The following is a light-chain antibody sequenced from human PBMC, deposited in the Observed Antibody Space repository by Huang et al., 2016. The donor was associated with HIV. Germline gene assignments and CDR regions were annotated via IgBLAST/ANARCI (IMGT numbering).Light chain of an antibody. CDR3: QQYSIWPYT. Sequence: EVMMTQSQATLSVSPGERANIPCRASQTISNNLAWFQQKPGKSPSPLIYGASARAAGIPVRFSGSGSGTEFTLTISSAQSEDFTLYYCQQYSIWPYTFGQGTKLEIK. J-gene: IGKJ2*01. CDR2: GAS. CDR1: QTISNN. V-gene: IGKV3-15*01.